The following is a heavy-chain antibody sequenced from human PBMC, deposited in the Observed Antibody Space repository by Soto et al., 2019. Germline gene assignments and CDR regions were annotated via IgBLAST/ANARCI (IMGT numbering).Heavy chain of an antibody. J-gene: IGHJ6*02. CDR3: ARGGETVGYSGLDD. CDR2: MYYTGVT. V-gene: IGHV4-61*01. CDR1: GGSVRGGNHF. Sequence: SETLSLTCSISGGSVRGGNHFWNWIRQPPGRGLEWLGYMYYTGVTNYNPSLKSRVSMSVDTSKDQFSLNLTSLTAEDTAVYYCARGGETVGYSGLDDWGQGTTVTVSS. D-gene: IGHD2-15*01.